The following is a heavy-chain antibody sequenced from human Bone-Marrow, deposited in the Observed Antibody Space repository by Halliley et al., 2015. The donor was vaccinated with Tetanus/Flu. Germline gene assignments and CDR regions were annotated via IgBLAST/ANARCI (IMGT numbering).Heavy chain of an antibody. CDR3: VKGSLIGGVFGNFFDS. CDR1: GFTFNDYS. V-gene: IGHV3-64D*09. CDR2: ISGNGANT. J-gene: IGHJ4*02. D-gene: IGHD3-3*01. Sequence: SGFTFNDYSMHWVRQAPGKGLQHISGISGNGANTYYEDSVKGRFTISRDNSRSTLYLQLSSLRAEDTAVYYCVKGSLIGGVFGNFFDSWGQGSLVTVSS.